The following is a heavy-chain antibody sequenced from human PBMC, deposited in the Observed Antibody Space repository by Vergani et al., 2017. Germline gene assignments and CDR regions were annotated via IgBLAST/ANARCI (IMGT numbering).Heavy chain of an antibody. CDR1: GGSMSGHY. J-gene: IGHJ5*02. CDR3: GRVADFYGLGRRLLDL. D-gene: IGHD3-10*01. CDR2: MYHSGST. V-gene: IGHV4-59*11. Sequence: QVRPQESGPGLVKPSETLSLTCSVSGGSMSGHYWSWIRQPPGKELEWIGYMYHSGSTNYNPSLETRVTISGDTSKNQFSLKLNSVTAADTAVYYCGRVADFYGLGRRLLDLWGEGGLVTVSS.